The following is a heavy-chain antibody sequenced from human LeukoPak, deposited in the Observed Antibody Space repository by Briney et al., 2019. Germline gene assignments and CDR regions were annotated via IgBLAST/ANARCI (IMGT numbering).Heavy chain of an antibody. J-gene: IGHJ4*02. CDR3: AKPGYSHDIFRNFDY. Sequence: PGGSLRLSCAASGFTFTKYGMNWVRQAPGKGLECVSGISDSGDSTYYADSVKGRFTISRDNSKNTLYLQMHSLRADDTAVYYCAKPGYSHDIFRNFDYWGEGILVTVSS. V-gene: IGHV3-23*01. CDR2: ISDSGDST. CDR1: GFTFTKYG. D-gene: IGHD5-18*01.